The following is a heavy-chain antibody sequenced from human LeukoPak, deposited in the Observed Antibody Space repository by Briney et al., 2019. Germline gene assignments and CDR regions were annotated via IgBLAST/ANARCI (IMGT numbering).Heavy chain of an antibody. J-gene: IGHJ5*02. V-gene: IGHV1-18*01. Sequence: ASVTVSCKASGYTFTSYGISWVRQAPGQGLEWMGWISAYNGNTNYAQKLQGRVTMTTDTSTSTAYMELRSLRSDDTAVYYCARSRSYYDFWSGYPTSGEDWFDPWGQGTLVTVSS. CDR1: GYTFTSYG. CDR3: ARSRSYYDFWSGYPTSGEDWFDP. CDR2: ISAYNGNT. D-gene: IGHD3-3*01.